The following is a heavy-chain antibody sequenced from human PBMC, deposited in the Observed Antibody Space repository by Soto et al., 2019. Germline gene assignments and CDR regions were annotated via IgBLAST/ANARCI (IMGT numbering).Heavy chain of an antibody. Sequence: PGGSLRLSCAASGFTFSDYYMSWIRQPPGKGLEWVSYISSSGSTIYYADSVKGRFTISRDNAKNSLYLQMNSLRAEDTAVYYCARSSGLYSSGWYNLDYWGQGTLVTVSS. D-gene: IGHD6-19*01. CDR1: GFTFSDYY. CDR2: ISSSGSTI. CDR3: ARSSGLYSSGWYNLDY. J-gene: IGHJ4*02. V-gene: IGHV3-11*01.